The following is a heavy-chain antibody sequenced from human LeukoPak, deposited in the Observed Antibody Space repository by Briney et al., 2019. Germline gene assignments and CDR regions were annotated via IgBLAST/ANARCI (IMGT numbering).Heavy chain of an antibody. CDR1: GGSISDYY. Sequence: PWETLSLTCTVSGGSISDYYWSWIRQPPGKGLEWIGYINYSGNTNYNPSLKSRVTISVDTSKNQFSLRLTSVTAADTAVFYCAREGRQDYVYFDYWGQGSLDTVSS. J-gene: IGHJ4*02. V-gene: IGHV4-59*01. CDR3: AREGRQDYVYFDY. CDR2: INYSGNT. D-gene: IGHD4-17*01.